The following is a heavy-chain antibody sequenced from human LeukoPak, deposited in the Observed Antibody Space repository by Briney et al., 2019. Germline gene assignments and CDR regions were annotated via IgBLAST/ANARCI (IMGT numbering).Heavy chain of an antibody. D-gene: IGHD6-6*01. CDR3: TRGGAARPDY. CDR2: IKQDGSEK. V-gene: IGHV3-7*01. CDR1: GFTFSSYW. J-gene: IGHJ4*02. Sequence: GGSLRLSCAASGFTFSSYWMSWVRQAPGKGLEWVANIKQDGSEKYYVDSVEGRFTISRDNAKNSLYLQMNSLRDEDTAVYYCTRGGAARPDYWGQGTLVTVSS.